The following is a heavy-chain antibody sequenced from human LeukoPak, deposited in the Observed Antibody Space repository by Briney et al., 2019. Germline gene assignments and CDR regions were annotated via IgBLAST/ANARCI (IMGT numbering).Heavy chain of an antibody. V-gene: IGHV4-59*01. Sequence: SETLSLTCTVSGASITTYFWSWIRQPPGKGLEWIGYIYYSGSTNYNPSLKSRVTISGDTSKNQFSLKLSSVTAADTAVYYCARDRGLGTWFDPWGQGTLVTVSS. CDR2: IYYSGST. CDR1: GASITTYF. D-gene: IGHD1-1*01. CDR3: ARDRGLGTWFDP. J-gene: IGHJ5*02.